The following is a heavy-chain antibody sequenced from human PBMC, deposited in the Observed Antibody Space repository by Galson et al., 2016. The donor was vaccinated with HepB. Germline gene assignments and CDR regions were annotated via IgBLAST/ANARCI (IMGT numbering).Heavy chain of an antibody. CDR3: ARDHCTGGVCYSSPWYYGMDV. Sequence: TLSLTCTVSGGSISTGYHYWSWIRQLPGKGLERIGYISYSGSTDYNPSLQSRVTISADTSKNQFSLQLTSVTAADTAVYYCARDHCTGGVCYSSPWYYGMDVWGQGTTVTVSS. V-gene: IGHV4-31*03. J-gene: IGHJ6*02. CDR2: ISYSGST. CDR1: GGSISTGYHY. D-gene: IGHD2-8*02.